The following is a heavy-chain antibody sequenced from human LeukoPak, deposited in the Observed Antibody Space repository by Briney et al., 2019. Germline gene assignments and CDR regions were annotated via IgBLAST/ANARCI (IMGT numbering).Heavy chain of an antibody. CDR3: ARDKDAFDI. V-gene: IGHV4-61*01. J-gene: IGHJ3*02. Sequence: SETLSLTCTVSGGSVSSGSYYWRWIRQPPGKGLEWIGYIYYSGSTNYNPSLKSRVTISVDTSKNQFSLKLSSVTAADTAVYYCARDKDAFDIWGQGTMVTVSS. CDR2: IYYSGST. CDR1: GGSVSSGSYY.